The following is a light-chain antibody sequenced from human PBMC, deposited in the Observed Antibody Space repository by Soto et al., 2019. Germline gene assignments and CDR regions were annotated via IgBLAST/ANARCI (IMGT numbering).Light chain of an antibody. CDR3: QQHGSSPWT. CDR2: GAS. Sequence: EIVLTQSPGTLSLSPGERATLSCRASQSVSGSNLAWYQQRLGQAPRLLIYGASSRATAIPDRFSGSGSGTDFTLTISRLEPEDFAVYYCQQHGSSPWTFGQGTKVEIK. J-gene: IGKJ1*01. V-gene: IGKV3-20*01. CDR1: QSVSGSN.